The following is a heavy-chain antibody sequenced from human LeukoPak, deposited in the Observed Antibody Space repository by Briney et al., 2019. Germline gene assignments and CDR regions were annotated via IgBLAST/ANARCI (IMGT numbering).Heavy chain of an antibody. CDR2: ISCFNGDT. Sequence: ASVKVSCKASGYXFNHHGIRWVRQAPGQGLEWMGWISCFNGDTHYAQKFQGRATMTTDTSTPTAYMELRSLRSDDTALYYCARDPTNTSGRYVYFDYWSQGCLVTVSS. V-gene: IGHV1-18*01. CDR3: ARDPTNTSGRYVYFDY. CDR1: GYXFNHHG. J-gene: IGHJ4*02. D-gene: IGHD6-19*01.